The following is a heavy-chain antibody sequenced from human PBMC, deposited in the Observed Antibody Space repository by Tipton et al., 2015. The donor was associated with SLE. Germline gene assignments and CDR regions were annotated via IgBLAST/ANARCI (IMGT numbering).Heavy chain of an antibody. Sequence: RSLRLSCAASGFTFSSYGMHWVRQAPGKGLEWVAVIWYDGSNKYYADSVKGRFTISRDNSKNTLYLQMNSLRAEDTVVYYCAKDGGSHHYYGMDVWGQGTTVTVSS. CDR3: AKDGGSHHYYGMDV. CDR1: GFTFSSYG. D-gene: IGHD1-26*01. J-gene: IGHJ6*02. V-gene: IGHV3-30*18. CDR2: IWYDGSNK.